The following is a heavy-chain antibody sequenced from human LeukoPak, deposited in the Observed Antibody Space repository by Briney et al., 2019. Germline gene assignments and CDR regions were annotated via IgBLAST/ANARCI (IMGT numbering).Heavy chain of an antibody. CDR2: IYYSGST. V-gene: IGHV4-31*03. Sequence: SQTLSLTCTVSGASISSASYYWTWIRQHSGKGLEWIGYIYYSGSTYYNPSLKSRVTISVDTSKNQFSLKLSSVTAADTAVYYCARERTGYSGYAGSYWYFDLWGRGTLVTVSS. CDR1: GASISSASYY. J-gene: IGHJ2*01. D-gene: IGHD5-12*01. CDR3: ARERTGYSGYAGSYWYFDL.